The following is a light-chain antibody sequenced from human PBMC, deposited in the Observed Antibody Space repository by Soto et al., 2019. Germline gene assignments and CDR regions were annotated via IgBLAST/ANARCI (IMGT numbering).Light chain of an antibody. V-gene: IGKV3-20*01. Sequence: EIVLTQSPGTLSLSPGERATLSCRASQSVGSTYLSWYQKKPGQTPRLLIYGASSRPTGIPDSFSASGSGTEFPPNLRRLDPDNFGVYFRHEFGSRPITLGPGSKVDSK. CDR2: GAS. CDR3: HEFGSRPIT. J-gene: IGKJ3*01. CDR1: QSVGSTY.